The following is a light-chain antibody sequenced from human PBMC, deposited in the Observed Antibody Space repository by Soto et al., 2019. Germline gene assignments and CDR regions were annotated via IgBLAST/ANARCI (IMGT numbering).Light chain of an antibody. CDR1: QSVSSSY. V-gene: IGKV3-20*01. CDR2: GAS. Sequence: EIVLTQSPGTLSLSPGERATLSCRASQSVSSSYLDWYQQKPGQAPRLLIYGASSRATGIPDRFSGSGSGTDFTLTISRLEPEDFAVYDCQQYGSLLTFGGGTKVEIK. CDR3: QQYGSLLT. J-gene: IGKJ4*01.